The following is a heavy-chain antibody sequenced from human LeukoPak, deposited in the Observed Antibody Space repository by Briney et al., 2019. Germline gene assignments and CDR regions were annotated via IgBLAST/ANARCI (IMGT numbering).Heavy chain of an antibody. D-gene: IGHD3-22*01. J-gene: IGHJ4*02. V-gene: IGHV3-43*01. CDR1: GFTFDDYT. CDR2: ISWDGGST. Sequence: GGSLRLSCAASGFTFDDYTMHWVRQAPGKGLEWVSLISWDGGSTYYADSVKGRFTISRDNSKNSLYLQMNSLRTEDTALYYCAKGDYDSSPPDYWGQGTPVTVSS. CDR3: AKGDYDSSPPDY.